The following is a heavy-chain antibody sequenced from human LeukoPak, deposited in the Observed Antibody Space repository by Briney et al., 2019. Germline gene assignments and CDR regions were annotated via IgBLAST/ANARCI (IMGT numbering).Heavy chain of an antibody. V-gene: IGHV3-9*01. J-gene: IGHJ3*02. CDR2: ISWSSGII. Sequence: GGSLRLSCAASGFTFDDHGMHWVRQAPGKGLEWVSGISWSSGIIGYADSVKGRFTISRDNAKNSLYLQMDSLRAEDAAFYCAKDTGRPTDAITMEDNAFDIWGQGTMVTVSS. CDR1: GFTFDDHG. CDR3: AKDTGRPTDAITMEDNAFDI. D-gene: IGHD3-3*01.